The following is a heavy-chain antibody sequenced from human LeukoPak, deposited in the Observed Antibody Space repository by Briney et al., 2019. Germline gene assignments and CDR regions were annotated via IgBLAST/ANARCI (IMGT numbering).Heavy chain of an antibody. CDR3: ARFLGSYYYYYMDV. Sequence: PGGSLRLSCAASGFTFDDYGMSWVRQAPGKGLEWVSGINWNGGSTGYADSEKGRFTISRDDAKNSLYLQMNSLRAEDTALYYCARFLGSYYYYYMDVWGKGTTVTVSS. D-gene: IGHD1-26*01. CDR2: INWNGGST. J-gene: IGHJ6*03. CDR1: GFTFDDYG. V-gene: IGHV3-20*04.